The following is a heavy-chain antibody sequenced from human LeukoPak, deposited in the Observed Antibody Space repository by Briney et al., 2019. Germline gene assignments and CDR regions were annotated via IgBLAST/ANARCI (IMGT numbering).Heavy chain of an antibody. D-gene: IGHD3-16*01. Sequence: SETLFLTCTVSGGSISSYYWSWIRQPAGKGLEWIGRIYTSGSTNYNPSLKSRVTMSVDTSKNQFSLKLSSVTAADTAVYYCARVRIMITFGGLDYFDYWGQGTLVTVSS. V-gene: IGHV4-4*07. J-gene: IGHJ4*02. CDR3: ARVRIMITFGGLDYFDY. CDR1: GGSISSYY. CDR2: IYTSGST.